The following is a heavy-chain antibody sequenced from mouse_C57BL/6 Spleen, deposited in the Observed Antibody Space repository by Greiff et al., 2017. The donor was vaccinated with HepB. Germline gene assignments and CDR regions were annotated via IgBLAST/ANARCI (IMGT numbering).Heavy chain of an antibody. J-gene: IGHJ2*01. V-gene: IGHV1-59*01. CDR2: IDPSDSYT. Sequence: VQLQQPGAELVRPGTSVKLSCKASGYTFTSYWMHWVKQRPGQGLEWIGVIDPSDSYTNYNQKFKGKATLTVDTSSSTAYMQLSSLTSEDSAVYYCARRGIWDDYDDYYFDYWGQGTTLTVSS. CDR1: GYTFTSYW. CDR3: ARRGIWDDYDDYYFDY. D-gene: IGHD2-4*01.